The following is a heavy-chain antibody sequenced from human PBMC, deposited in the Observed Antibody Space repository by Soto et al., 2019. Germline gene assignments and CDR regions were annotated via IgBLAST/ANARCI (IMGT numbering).Heavy chain of an antibody. Sequence: QVQLVESGGGVVQPGRSLRLSCAASGFTFSSYGMHWVRQAPGKGLEWVAVISYDGSNKYYADSVKGRLTISRDNSKNTLYLQMNSLRAEDTAVYYCAKDLLHLGDLSLSDGFDYWGQGTLVTVSS. CDR3: AKDLLHLGDLSLSDGFDY. CDR1: GFTFSSYG. V-gene: IGHV3-30*18. J-gene: IGHJ4*02. CDR2: ISYDGSNK. D-gene: IGHD3-16*02.